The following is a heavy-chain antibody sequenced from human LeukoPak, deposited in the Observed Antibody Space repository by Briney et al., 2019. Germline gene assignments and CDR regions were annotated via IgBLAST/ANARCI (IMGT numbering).Heavy chain of an antibody. CDR1: GYRFTNYW. Sequence: GESLKISCKGSGYRFTNYWIGWVRQMPGKGLEWMGIIYPGDSDTRYSPSFQGQVTISADKSISTAYLQWSSLKASDTAMYYCAGRGTGTTLAFDYWGQGTLVTVSS. CDR2: IYPGDSDT. CDR3: AGRGTGTTLAFDY. J-gene: IGHJ4*02. D-gene: IGHD1-1*01. V-gene: IGHV5-51*01.